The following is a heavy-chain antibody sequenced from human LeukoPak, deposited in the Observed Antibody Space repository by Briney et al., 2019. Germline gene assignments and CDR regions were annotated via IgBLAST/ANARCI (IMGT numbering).Heavy chain of an antibody. CDR1: GVSISSYY. V-gene: IGHV4-59*01. D-gene: IGHD3-10*01. CDR2: IYYSGST. J-gene: IGHJ4*02. CDR3: ARVYCRFGEYRVD. Sequence: SETLSLTCTVSGVSISSYYWTWIRQPPGKGLEWIGYIYYSGSTNYNPSLKSRVTISLDTSKNQFSLKLTSVTAADTAVFYCARVYCRFGEYRVDWGQGTLVTVSS.